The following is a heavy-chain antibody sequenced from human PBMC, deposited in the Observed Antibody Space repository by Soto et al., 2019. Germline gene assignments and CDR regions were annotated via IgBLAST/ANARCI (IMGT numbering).Heavy chain of an antibody. V-gene: IGHV3-23*01. D-gene: IGHD2-15*01. Sequence: GGSLRLSCAASGFTFSSYTMSWVRQAPGKGLEWVSTISGSGGSTYYADSVKGRFTISRDNSKNTLYLQMNSLRAEDTAVYYCAKEPRDCRGGSCYPPYYFDYWGQGTLVTVSS. CDR2: ISGSGGST. CDR3: AKEPRDCRGGSCYPPYYFDY. CDR1: GFTFSSYT. J-gene: IGHJ4*02.